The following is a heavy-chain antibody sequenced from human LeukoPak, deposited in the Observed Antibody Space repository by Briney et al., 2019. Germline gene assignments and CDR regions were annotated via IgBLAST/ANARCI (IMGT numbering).Heavy chain of an antibody. CDR3: GRDPNGDYIGAFEM. Sequence: GGSLRLSCIGSGFLFSAYAMTWVHQAPGKGLEWVSSIQGSGGIRGYADSVQGRFTISRDNSKNTLFLQMNSLRGEDTAVYYCGRDPNGDYIGAFEMWGPGTLVTVSS. D-gene: IGHD4-17*01. CDR1: GFLFSAYA. CDR2: IQGSGGIR. V-gene: IGHV3-23*01. J-gene: IGHJ3*02.